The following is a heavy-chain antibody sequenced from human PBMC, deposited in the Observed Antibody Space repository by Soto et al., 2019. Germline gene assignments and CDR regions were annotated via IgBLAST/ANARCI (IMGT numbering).Heavy chain of an antibody. CDR1: GHYFSGYY. D-gene: IGHD3-22*01. CDR3: ASAPPYYGISCYLEV. V-gene: IGHV1-2*02. CDR2: INLNSGGT. Sequence: QVQLVQSGAEVKKTGASVKVSCEAPGHYFSGYYMYWVRQAPGHGLEWMGWINLNSGGTNYAQKFQGSVTMTRDTSITTGYMYLRGLTSDDTAVYYCASAPPYYGISCYLEVWGLGTLVTVSS. J-gene: IGHJ4*02.